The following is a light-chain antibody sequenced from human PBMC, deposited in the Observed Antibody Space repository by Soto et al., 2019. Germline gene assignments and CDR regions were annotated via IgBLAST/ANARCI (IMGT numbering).Light chain of an antibody. CDR1: QRISSN. CDR3: QQHNNWPPWT. CDR2: GAS. Sequence: EIVMTQSPDTLSVAPGERSTLSCRASQRISSNLAWYQQQPPQAPRLLIYGASTRATGIPASFSGSGSGTEFTPPTSSLQSEDFAAYYCQQHNNWPPWTFGQGTKVDTK. V-gene: IGKV3-15*01. J-gene: IGKJ1*01.